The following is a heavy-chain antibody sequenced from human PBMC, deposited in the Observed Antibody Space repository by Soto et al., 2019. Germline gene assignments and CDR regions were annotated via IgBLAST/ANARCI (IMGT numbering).Heavy chain of an antibody. CDR2: ISAYNGNT. Sequence: ASVKVSCKASGYTFTSYGISWVRQAPGQGLEWMGWISAYNGNTNYAQKLQGRVTMTTDTSTSTAYMELRSLRSDDTAVYYCARDSSGGYRNYYYYYGMDVWGQGTTVTVSS. D-gene: IGHD6-19*01. CDR3: ARDSSGGYRNYYYYYGMDV. CDR1: GYTFTSYG. J-gene: IGHJ6*02. V-gene: IGHV1-18*01.